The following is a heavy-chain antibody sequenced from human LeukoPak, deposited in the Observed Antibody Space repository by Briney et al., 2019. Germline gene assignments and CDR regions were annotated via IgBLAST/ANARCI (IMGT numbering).Heavy chain of an antibody. CDR1: GFTFSSYE. CDR3: ASGATTFDY. D-gene: IGHD1-26*01. Sequence: GGSLRLSCATSGFTFSSYEMNWVRQAPGKGLEWVSYISSSGSIIYYADSVKGRFTISRDNAKNTLYLQMNSLRAEDTAVYYCASGATTFDYWGQGTLVTVSS. V-gene: IGHV3-48*03. J-gene: IGHJ4*02. CDR2: ISSSGSII.